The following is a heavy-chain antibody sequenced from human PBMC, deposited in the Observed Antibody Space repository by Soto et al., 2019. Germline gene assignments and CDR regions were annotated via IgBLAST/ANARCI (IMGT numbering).Heavy chain of an antibody. V-gene: IGHV5-51*01. D-gene: IGHD3-16*01. CDR1: GYSFISYW. CDR2: IFPGDSDT. Sequence: GESLKISCKTSGYSFISYWIGWVRQTPGKGLEWMGIIFPGDSDTRYNPSFEGQVTVSADESISTAYLQWNTLKASDTAMYYCVRPNFGALTHFDFWGQGTLVTVSS. CDR3: VRPNFGALTHFDF. J-gene: IGHJ4*02.